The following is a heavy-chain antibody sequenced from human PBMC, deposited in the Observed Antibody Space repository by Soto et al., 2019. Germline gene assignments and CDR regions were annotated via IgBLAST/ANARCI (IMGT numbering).Heavy chain of an antibody. CDR3: ATCPYGDYGLHYFDY. Sequence: PVKVSCKDSGGTFSSYASILVRQAPGQGLEWMGGIIPIFGTANYAQKFQGRVTITADESTSTAYMELSSLRSEDTAVYYCATCPYGDYGLHYFDYWGQGTLVTVSS. V-gene: IGHV1-69*13. J-gene: IGHJ4*02. CDR2: IIPIFGTA. D-gene: IGHD4-17*01. CDR1: GGTFSSYA.